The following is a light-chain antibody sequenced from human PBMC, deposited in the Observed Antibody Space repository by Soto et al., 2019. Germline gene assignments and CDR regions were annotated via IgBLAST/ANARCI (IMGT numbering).Light chain of an antibody. V-gene: IGLV3-21*02. CDR2: DDS. J-gene: IGLJ2*01. Sequence: SYELTQPPSVSVAPGQTATITRGGNNIGSKSVHWYQQKPGQAPVLVVYDDSDRPSGIPERFSGSNSGNTATLTISRVEAGDEADYYCQVWDSSSDHVVFGGGTKVTVL. CDR1: NIGSKS. CDR3: QVWDSSSDHVV.